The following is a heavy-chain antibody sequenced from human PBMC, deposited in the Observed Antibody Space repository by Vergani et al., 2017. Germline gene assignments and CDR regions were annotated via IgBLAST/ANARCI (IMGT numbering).Heavy chain of an antibody. CDR3: ARPHGDILPPDPRRLDY. CDR2: INPSGGST. V-gene: IGHV1-46*03. Sequence: QVLLVQSGAEVKKPGASVRVSCKTSGYTFTNYYIHWVRQAPGQGLEWMGIINPSGGSTIYAQQFQGRLTMTRDTSTSTVYMDLSNLTSEDTAVYYCARPHGDILPPDPRRLDYWGQGTLVTVSS. J-gene: IGHJ4*02. CDR1: GYTFTNYY.